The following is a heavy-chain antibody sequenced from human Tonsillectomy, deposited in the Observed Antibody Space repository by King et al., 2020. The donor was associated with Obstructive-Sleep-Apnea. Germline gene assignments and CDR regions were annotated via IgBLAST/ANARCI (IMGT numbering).Heavy chain of an antibody. CDR1: GGSINSGDYY. Sequence: VQLQESGPGLVKPSQTLSLTCTVSGGSINSGDYYWTWIRQPPGKGLEWIGFIYHSGSTYFNPSLRSRVTVSIDTSRNQFSLNLNSVTAADTAVYFCARWRGGSGNIDYWARESWSPSPQ. J-gene: IGHJ4*02. V-gene: IGHV4-30-4*01. CDR2: IYHSGST. D-gene: IGHD3-10*01. CDR3: ARWRGGSGNIDY.